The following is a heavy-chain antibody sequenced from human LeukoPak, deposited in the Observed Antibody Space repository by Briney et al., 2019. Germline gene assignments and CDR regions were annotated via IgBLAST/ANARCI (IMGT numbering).Heavy chain of an antibody. CDR1: GFTFSSYG. J-gene: IGHJ5*02. CDR3: AREGMRYCSSTSCYYWFDP. Sequence: PGRSLRLSCAASGFTFSSYGMHWVRQAPGKGLEWVAVIWYDGSNKYYADSVKGRFTISRDNSKNTLYLQMNSPRAEDTAVYYCAREGMRYCSSTSCYYWFDPWGQGTLVTVSS. CDR2: IWYDGSNK. V-gene: IGHV3-33*01. D-gene: IGHD2-2*01.